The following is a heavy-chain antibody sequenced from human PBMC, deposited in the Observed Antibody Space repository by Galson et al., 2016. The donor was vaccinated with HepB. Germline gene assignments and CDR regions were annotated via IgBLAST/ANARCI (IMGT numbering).Heavy chain of an antibody. CDR3: ARDGLQPALDY. D-gene: IGHD3-16*01. J-gene: IGHJ4*02. CDR2: IRYDGSEK. V-gene: IGHV3-33*01. CDR1: GFTFSSYG. Sequence: SLRLSCAASGFTFSSYGMHWVRQAPGKGLEWMAVIRYDGSEKYYADSVRGRLTLSRDNANNTVYLQMNSLRAEDTAVYYGARDGLQPALDYWGQGSLVNVSS.